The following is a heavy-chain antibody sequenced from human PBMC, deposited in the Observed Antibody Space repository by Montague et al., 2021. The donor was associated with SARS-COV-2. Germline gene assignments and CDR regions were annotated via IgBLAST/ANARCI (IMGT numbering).Heavy chain of an antibody. V-gene: IGHV4-34*01. CDR2: ISLSRNS. D-gene: IGHD3-10*01. J-gene: IGHJ6*01. CDR3: ARGNSHYYGSGSYYAHYYGMGV. Sequence: SQTLSLTCAVYASTNSAYFLPLTRSSPGNSLGTAGLISLSRNSISNPSPMCRDTISVHTSKNQFSLNLSSVTAADTAVYYCARGNSHYYGSGSYYAHYYGMGVWGPGSTITVS. CDR1: ASTNSAYF.